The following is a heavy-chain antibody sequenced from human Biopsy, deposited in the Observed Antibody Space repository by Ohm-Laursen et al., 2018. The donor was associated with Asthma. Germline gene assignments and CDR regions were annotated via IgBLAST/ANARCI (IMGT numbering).Heavy chain of an antibody. J-gene: IGHJ6*02. CDR3: ARAVDYSHYYGLDV. CDR1: GYTFNSAG. Sequence: ASVKVSCKTSGYTFNSAGITWVRQAPGQGLEWMGWISVYNGNTKVAQKLQDRVTMITDTSTSTACMELRSLRSDDTAVYFCARAVDYSHYYGLDVWGQGTTVTVS. V-gene: IGHV1-18*01. CDR2: ISVYNGNT. D-gene: IGHD3-10*01.